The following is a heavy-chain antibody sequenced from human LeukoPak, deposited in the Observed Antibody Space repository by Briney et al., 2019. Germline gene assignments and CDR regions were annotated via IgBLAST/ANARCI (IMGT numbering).Heavy chain of an antibody. CDR2: IIPILGTA. J-gene: IGHJ5*02. CDR1: GGTFSSYA. Sequence: GASVKVSCKASGGTFSSYAISWVRQAPGQGLEWMGGIIPILGTANYAQKFQGRVTITADESTSTAYMELSSLRSEDTAVYYCARDRLKVERTAMAYNWFDPWGQGTLVTVSS. V-gene: IGHV1-69*13. CDR3: ARDRLKVERTAMAYNWFDP. D-gene: IGHD5-18*01.